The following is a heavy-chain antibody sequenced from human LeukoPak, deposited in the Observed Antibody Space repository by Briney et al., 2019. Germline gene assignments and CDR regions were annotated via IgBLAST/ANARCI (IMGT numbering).Heavy chain of an antibody. CDR1: GDSISNSNSR. CDR3: ARTQLGIAVDR. CDR2: VTYSGTA. Sequence: SETLSLTCTVSGDSISNSNSRWDWIRQPPGKGLEWIGAVTYSGTAFYNPSLKSRVTMFVDTSMNQFSLKLNSATAADSAMYFCARTQLGIAVDRWGQGTLVTVSS. V-gene: IGHV4-39*01. D-gene: IGHD7-27*01. J-gene: IGHJ5*02.